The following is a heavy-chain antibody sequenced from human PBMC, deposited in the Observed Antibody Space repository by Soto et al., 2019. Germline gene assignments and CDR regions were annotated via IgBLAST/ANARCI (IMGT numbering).Heavy chain of an antibody. CDR2: ISDSGRT. D-gene: IGHD3-10*01. Sequence: SETLSLTSTVSDDSISSGGYYWSWIRQHPGKGLEWIGYISDSGRTYYNPSLKSRVTISADTSKNQFSLKLRFVTAADTAVYYCARNDSGSKNFDYWGQGTLVTVSS. CDR3: ARNDSGSKNFDY. CDR1: DDSISSGGYY. J-gene: IGHJ4*02. V-gene: IGHV4-31*03.